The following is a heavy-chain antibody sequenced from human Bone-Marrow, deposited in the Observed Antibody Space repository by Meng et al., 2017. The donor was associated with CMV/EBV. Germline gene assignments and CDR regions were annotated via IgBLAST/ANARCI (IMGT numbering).Heavy chain of an antibody. CDR2: IYYSGST. J-gene: IGHJ5*02. D-gene: IGHD3-9*01. CDR1: RGNYY. V-gene: IGHV4-31*02. CDR3: ARRMYYDVLTGYYDCTGFDP. Sequence: RGNYYLSWIRQQPGKGRDWIGYIYYSGSTFYNPSLKSRVTVSIDTSKNQFSLKLSSVTAADTAVYYGARRMYYDVLTGYYDCTGFDPWGQGTLVTVSS.